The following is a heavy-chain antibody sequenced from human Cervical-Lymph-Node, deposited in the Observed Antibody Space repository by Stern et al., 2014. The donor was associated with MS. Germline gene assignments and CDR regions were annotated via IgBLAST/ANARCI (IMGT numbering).Heavy chain of an antibody. V-gene: IGHV3-23*04. J-gene: IGHJ4*02. CDR3: AKEGIAGASFDY. CDR2: ISGTDSST. Sequence: EVQLVQSGGDLAQPGGSLRLSCAVSGFTFSLYAMSWVRQAPGKGLEWVSAISGTDSSTYYAETVKGRFPISRDNSKYTLYLQMSNLRAEDTAVYYCAKEGIAGASFDYWGQGTLVTVSS. D-gene: IGHD6-19*01. CDR1: GFTFSLYA.